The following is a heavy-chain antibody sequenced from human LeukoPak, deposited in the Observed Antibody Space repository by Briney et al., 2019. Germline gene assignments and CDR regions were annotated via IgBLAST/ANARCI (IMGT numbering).Heavy chain of an antibody. CDR3: ARGDTMVRGVIISCAFDI. CDR2: MNPNSGNT. Sequence: ASVKVSCKASGYAFTSYDINWVRQATGQGLEWMGWMNPNSGNTGYAQKFQGRVTITRNTSISTAYMELSSLRSEDTAVYYCARGDTMVRGVIISCAFDIWGQGTMVTVSS. J-gene: IGHJ3*02. V-gene: IGHV1-8*03. D-gene: IGHD3-10*01. CDR1: GYAFTSYD.